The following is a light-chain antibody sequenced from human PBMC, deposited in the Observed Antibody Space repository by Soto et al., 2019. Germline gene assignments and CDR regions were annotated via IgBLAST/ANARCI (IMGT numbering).Light chain of an antibody. CDR1: HSVGSSH. CDR3: PQYVGWT. Sequence: EIVLTQSPGTLSLSPGERATLSCRASHSVGSSHLAWYQQKPGQAPRLLIYGASSRATGVPDRFSGSGYGTDFTLTISRLEPEDSAAYYCPQYVGWTFGQGTKVEIK. J-gene: IGKJ1*01. CDR2: GAS. V-gene: IGKV3-20*01.